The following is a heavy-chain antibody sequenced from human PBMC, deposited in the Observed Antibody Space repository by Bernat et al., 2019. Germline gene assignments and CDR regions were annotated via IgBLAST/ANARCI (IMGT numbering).Heavy chain of an antibody. J-gene: IGHJ4*02. D-gene: IGHD3-10*01. Sequence: EVQLVESGGGLVQPGGSLRLSCAVSGFGVSDNYMNWVRQAPGKGLEWVSLISSGGSTDYADSVKGRFTISRDNPRNTLYLQLNSLRDEDTAVYYCARDDGSGGPFDYWGPGTLVTVSS. CDR1: GFGVSDNY. V-gene: IGHV3-66*01. CDR3: ARDDGSGGPFDY. CDR2: ISSGGST.